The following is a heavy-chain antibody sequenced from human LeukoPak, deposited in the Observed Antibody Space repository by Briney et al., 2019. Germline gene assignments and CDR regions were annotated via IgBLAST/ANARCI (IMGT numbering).Heavy chain of an antibody. CDR3: AREDYYGSGSPWYFDL. D-gene: IGHD3-10*01. Sequence: GGSLRLSCAASGFTFSRYGMHWVRQAPGKGLEWVAFIRYDGSNKYYADSVKGRFTISRDNSKNTLYLQMNSLRAEDTAVYYCAREDYYGSGSPWYFDLWGRGTLVTVSS. V-gene: IGHV3-30*02. CDR1: GFTFSRYG. J-gene: IGHJ2*01. CDR2: IRYDGSNK.